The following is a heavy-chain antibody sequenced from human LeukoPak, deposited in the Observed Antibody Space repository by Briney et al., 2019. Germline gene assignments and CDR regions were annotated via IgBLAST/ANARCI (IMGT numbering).Heavy chain of an antibody. V-gene: IGHV3-66*01. CDR3: ARNLLEWYFDY. J-gene: IGHJ4*02. CDR1: GLTVSSTY. D-gene: IGHD3-3*01. CDR2: IYSGGST. Sequence: GGSLRLSCAASGLTVSSTYMSWVRQTPGKGLEWVSVIYSGGSTYYADSVKGRFTISRDNSKNTLYLQMNSLRPEDTAVYYCARNLLEWYFDYWGQGTLVTVSS.